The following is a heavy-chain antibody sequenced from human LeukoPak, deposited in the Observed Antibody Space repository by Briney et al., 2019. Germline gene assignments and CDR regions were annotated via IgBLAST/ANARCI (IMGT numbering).Heavy chain of an antibody. Sequence: SETLSLTCTVSGGSISSYYWSWIRQPPGKGLEWIGYTYYSGSTNYNPSLKSRVTISVDTSKNQFSLKLSSVTAADTAVYYCARVAVAGSPDDAFDIWGQGTMVTVSS. CDR1: GGSISSYY. CDR3: ARVAVAGSPDDAFDI. CDR2: TYYSGST. J-gene: IGHJ3*02. V-gene: IGHV4-59*01. D-gene: IGHD6-19*01.